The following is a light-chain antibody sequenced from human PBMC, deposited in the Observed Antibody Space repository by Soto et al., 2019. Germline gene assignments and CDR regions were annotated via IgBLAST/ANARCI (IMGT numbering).Light chain of an antibody. Sequence: DIQMTQSPSTLSASVGDRVTITCRASHRISSWLAWYQQKPGKAPKLLIYDASRLESGVPSRFSGSRSGTELTRTISSLQPDDFATYFCQQYDGYSGYTFGQGTRLEIK. CDR1: HRISSW. CDR3: QQYDGYSGYT. CDR2: DAS. V-gene: IGKV1-5*01. J-gene: IGKJ2*01.